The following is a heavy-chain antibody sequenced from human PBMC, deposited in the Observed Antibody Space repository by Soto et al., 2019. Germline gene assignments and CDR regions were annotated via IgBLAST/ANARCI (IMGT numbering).Heavy chain of an antibody. Sequence: QVQLQESGPGLVKPSQTLSLTCTVSGGSISSGGYYWSWIRQHPGEGLEWIGYIYYSGSTYYNPSLKSRVTISVDTSKNQFSLKLSSVTAADTAVYYCARAASYDYVWGSYRDDAFDIWGQGTMVTVSS. CDR3: ARAASYDYVWGSYRDDAFDI. D-gene: IGHD3-16*02. J-gene: IGHJ3*02. CDR2: IYYSGST. CDR1: GGSISSGGYY. V-gene: IGHV4-31*03.